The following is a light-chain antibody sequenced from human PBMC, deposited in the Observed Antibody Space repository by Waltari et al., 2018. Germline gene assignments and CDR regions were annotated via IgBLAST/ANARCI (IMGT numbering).Light chain of an antibody. CDR2: DYR. Sequence: SYILTPVPSVSVAPGQTARISCGGTNIGTKSVHWYQRKPGQAPVLVVYDYRDRPSGIPERFSGSNSGNTATLIISRAEAGDEADYYCQVWDNGSDPLPVFGGGTTLTVL. V-gene: IGLV3-21*02. J-gene: IGLJ2*01. CDR3: QVWDNGSDPLPV. CDR1: NIGTKS.